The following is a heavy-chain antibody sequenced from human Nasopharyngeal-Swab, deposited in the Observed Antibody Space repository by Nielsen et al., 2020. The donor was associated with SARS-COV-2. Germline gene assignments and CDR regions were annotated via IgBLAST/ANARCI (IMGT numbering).Heavy chain of an antibody. CDR2: INPSGGST. CDR1: GYTFTSYY. D-gene: IGHD2-15*01. V-gene: IGHV1-46*01. CDR3: ARDREVVVVAATNNWFDP. Sequence: ASVKVSCKASGYTFTSYYMHWVRQAPGQGLEWMGIINPSGGSTSYAQKFQGRVTMTRDTSTSTVYMELSSLRSEDTAVYYCARDREVVVVAATNNWFDPWGQGTLVTFSS. J-gene: IGHJ5*02.